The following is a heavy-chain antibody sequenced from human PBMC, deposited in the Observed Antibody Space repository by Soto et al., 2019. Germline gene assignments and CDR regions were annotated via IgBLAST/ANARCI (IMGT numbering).Heavy chain of an antibody. D-gene: IGHD3-10*01. CDR1: GFTFSSYG. CDR3: AREDVLLWFGELGPLDY. CDR2: IWYDGSNK. J-gene: IGHJ4*02. V-gene: IGHV3-33*01. Sequence: QVQLVESGGGMVQPGRSLRLSCAASGFTFSSYGMHWVRQAPGKGLEWVAVIWYDGSNKYYADSVKGRFTISRDNSKNTLYLQMNSLRAEDTAEYYCAREDVLLWFGELGPLDYWGQGTLVTVSS.